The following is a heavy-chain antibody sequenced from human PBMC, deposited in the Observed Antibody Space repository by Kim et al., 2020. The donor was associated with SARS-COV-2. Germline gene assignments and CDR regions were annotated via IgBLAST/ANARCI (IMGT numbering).Heavy chain of an antibody. CDR1: GGSVSSGSYY. CDR2: IYYSGST. V-gene: IGHV4-61*01. Sequence: SETLSLTCTVSGGSVSSGSYYWSWIRQPPGKGLEWIGYIYYSGSTNYNPSLKSRVTISVDTSKNQFSLKLSSVTAADTAVYYCARGGDSYGSGAFDIWGQGTMVTVSS. J-gene: IGHJ3*02. CDR3: ARGGDSYGSGAFDI. D-gene: IGHD5-18*01.